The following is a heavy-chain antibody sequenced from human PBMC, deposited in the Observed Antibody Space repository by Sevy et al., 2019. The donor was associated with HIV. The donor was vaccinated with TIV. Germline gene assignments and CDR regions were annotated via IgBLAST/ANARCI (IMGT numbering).Heavy chain of an antibody. CDR2: ISSGGDYI. CDR3: ARDEYSYASGFDY. J-gene: IGHJ4*02. V-gene: IGHV3-21*01. Sequence: GGSLRLSCAASGFTFSSYIMNWVRQAPGMGLEWVSSISSGGDYIYYTNSVKGRFTFSRDNAKNSLYLHMNSLRAEDTAVYYCARDEYSYASGFDYWGQGTLVTVSS. CDR1: GFTFSSYI. D-gene: IGHD5-18*01.